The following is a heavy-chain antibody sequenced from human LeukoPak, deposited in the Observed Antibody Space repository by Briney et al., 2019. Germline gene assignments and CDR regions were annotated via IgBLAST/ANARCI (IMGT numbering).Heavy chain of an antibody. V-gene: IGHV1-18*01. CDR1: GYTFTIHG. CDR3: ARDWPTVITDY. D-gene: IGHD4-11*01. J-gene: IGHJ4*02. Sequence: ASVKLSCKTSGYTFTIHGISWVWQAPGQGLEWMGWISMSKGDTNYAQKFKGRLTMTTDRSTSTAYMELRSLSSDDTAVYYCARDWPTVITDYWGQGTLVTVSS. CDR2: ISMSKGDT.